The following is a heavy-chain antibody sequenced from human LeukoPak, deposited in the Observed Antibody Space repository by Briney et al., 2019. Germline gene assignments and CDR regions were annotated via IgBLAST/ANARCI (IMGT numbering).Heavy chain of an antibody. CDR3: AKEGGDLWSGHYYYYMDV. J-gene: IGHJ6*03. Sequence: PGGSLRLSCEASEFTFSSYAMSWVRQSPGKGLEWVSGLSGSGERKYSADSVKGRFTISRDNAKNTVYLQMTSLRAEDTAIYYCAKEGGDLWSGHYYYYMDVWGKGTTVTVSS. CDR2: LSGSGERK. D-gene: IGHD3-3*01. CDR1: EFTFSSYA. V-gene: IGHV3-23*01.